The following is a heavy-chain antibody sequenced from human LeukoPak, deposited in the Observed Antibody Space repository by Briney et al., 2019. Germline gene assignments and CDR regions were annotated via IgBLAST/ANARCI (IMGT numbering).Heavy chain of an antibody. J-gene: IGHJ4*02. CDR1: GFTFSSYW. Sequence: PGGSLRLSCAASGFTFSSYWMSWVRQAPGKGLEWVANIKQDGSEKYYVDSVKGRFTISRDNAKNSLYLQMNSLRAEDTAVYYCAKDRTVYYYDSSGYHDYWGQGTLVTVSS. D-gene: IGHD3-22*01. CDR2: IKQDGSEK. V-gene: IGHV3-7*03. CDR3: AKDRTVYYYDSSGYHDY.